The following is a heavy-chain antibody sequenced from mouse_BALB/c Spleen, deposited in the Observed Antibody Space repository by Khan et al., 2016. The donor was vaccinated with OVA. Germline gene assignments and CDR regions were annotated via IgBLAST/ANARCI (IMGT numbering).Heavy chain of an antibody. CDR1: GFNIKDTY. CDR2: IDPANGNT. D-gene: IGHD4-1*01. V-gene: IGHV14-3*02. J-gene: IGHJ3*01. CDR3: ARDYWDVFAY. Sequence: VQLKQSGAELVKPGASVKLSCTASGFNIKDTYMHWVKQRPEQGLEWIGRIDPANGNTTYDPKFQGKATIPADTSSNTAYLQLSSLTSEDTAVYYCARDYWDVFAYWGQGTLVTVSA.